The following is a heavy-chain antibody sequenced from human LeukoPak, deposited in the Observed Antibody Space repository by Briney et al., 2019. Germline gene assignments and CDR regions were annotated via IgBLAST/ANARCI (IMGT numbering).Heavy chain of an antibody. CDR1: GFTFSSYP. Sequence: PGGSLRLSCAASGFTFSSYPMHWVRQAPGKGLEWVAIISYDGYNKYYTDSVKGRFTISRDNSKNTLYLQMNSLRAEDTAVYYCARELSTPHDYWGQGTLVTVSS. V-gene: IGHV3-30-3*01. D-gene: IGHD5/OR15-5a*01. J-gene: IGHJ4*02. CDR2: ISYDGYNK. CDR3: ARELSTPHDY.